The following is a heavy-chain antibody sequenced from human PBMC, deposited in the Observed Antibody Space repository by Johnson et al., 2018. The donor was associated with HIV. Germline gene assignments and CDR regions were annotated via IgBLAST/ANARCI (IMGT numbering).Heavy chain of an antibody. CDR2: ISYDGSNK. CDR1: GFTFSSYA. Sequence: QVQLVESGGGLVQPGGSLRLSCAASGFTFSSYAMHWVRQAPGKGLEWVAVISYDGSNKYYADSVKGRFTISRDNSKNTLYLQMNSLRAEDTAFYYCARSRGGSSEDAFDIWGQGTMVTVSS. V-gene: IGHV3-30-3*01. CDR3: ARSRGGSSEDAFDI. J-gene: IGHJ3*02. D-gene: IGHD1-26*01.